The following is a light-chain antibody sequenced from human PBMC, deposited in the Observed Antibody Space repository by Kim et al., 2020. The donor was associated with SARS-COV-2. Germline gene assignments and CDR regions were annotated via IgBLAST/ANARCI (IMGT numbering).Light chain of an antibody. CDR1: PGSVSSNYY. V-gene: IGLV8-61*01. J-gene: IGLJ3*02. CDR2: NTN. CDR3: VLYISRGIWV. Sequence: GGTVTLACGLSPGSVSSNYYPSWYQQTPGQAPRTLIYNTNTRSSGVPDRFSGSILGNKAALTITGAQADDECDYYCVLYISRGIWVFGGGTQLTVL.